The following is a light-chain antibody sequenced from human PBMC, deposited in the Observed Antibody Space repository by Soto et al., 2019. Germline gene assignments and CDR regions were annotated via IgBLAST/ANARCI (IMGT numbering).Light chain of an antibody. CDR1: QSVLYSSNNKNY. V-gene: IGKV4-1*01. CDR2: WAS. Sequence: DNLMTPSPAARAVSLGTRATINCKYSQSVLYSSNNKNYLAWYQQKPGQPPKLLIYWASTRQSGVPDRFRGSGSGTDFTLTISSVQAEDVAVYFCQQHDNLRTFGQGGKVDIK. J-gene: IGKJ1*01. CDR3: QQHDNLRT.